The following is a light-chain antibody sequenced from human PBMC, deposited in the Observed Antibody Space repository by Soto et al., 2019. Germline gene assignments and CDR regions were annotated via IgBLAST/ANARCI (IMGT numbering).Light chain of an antibody. CDR1: QSVFYSSNNKNY. CDR3: QQYYSTPLT. J-gene: IGKJ4*01. CDR2: WSS. Sequence: DIVMTQSPDSLAVSLGERATINCKSSQSVFYSSNNKNYLAWYQQKPGQPPKLLIYWSSTRESGVPDRFSGSGSGTDFTLTIISLQAEDVAVYYCQQYYSTPLTFGGGNKVEIK. V-gene: IGKV4-1*01.